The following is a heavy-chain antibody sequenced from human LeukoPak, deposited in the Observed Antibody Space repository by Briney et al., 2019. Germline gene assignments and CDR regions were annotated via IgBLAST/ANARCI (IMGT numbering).Heavy chain of an antibody. CDR3: ARDTRDGYNYYYYYYGMDV. J-gene: IGHJ6*02. D-gene: IGHD5-24*01. Sequence: ASVKVSCKASGYTFTSYSISWVRQAPGQGLEWMGWISAYNGNTNYAQKLQGRVTMTTDTSTSTAYMELRSLRSDDTAVYYCARDTRDGYNYYYYYYGMDVWGQGTTVTVSS. V-gene: IGHV1-18*01. CDR2: ISAYNGNT. CDR1: GYTFTSYS.